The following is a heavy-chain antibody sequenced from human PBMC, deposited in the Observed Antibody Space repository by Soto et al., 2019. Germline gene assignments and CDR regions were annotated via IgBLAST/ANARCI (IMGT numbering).Heavy chain of an antibody. CDR1: GYTFTSYA. CDR2: INAGNGNT. J-gene: IGHJ4*02. V-gene: IGHV1-3*01. D-gene: IGHD2-15*01. CDR3: ARDPVGGLRIKGFDY. Sequence: QVQLVQSGAEVKKPGASVKVSCKASGYTFTSYAMHWVRQAPGQRLEWMGWINAGNGNTKYSQKFQGRVTITRDTSASSAYMELSSLRSEDTAVSYCARDPVGGLRIKGFDYWGQGTLVTVSS.